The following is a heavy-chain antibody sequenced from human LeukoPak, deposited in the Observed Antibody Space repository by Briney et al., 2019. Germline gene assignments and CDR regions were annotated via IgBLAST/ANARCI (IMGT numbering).Heavy chain of an antibody. CDR1: GGSISSYY. D-gene: IGHD3-22*01. J-gene: IGHJ4*02. Sequence: ETLSLTCTVSGGSISSYYWSWIRQPPGKGLEWIGYIYYSGSTNYNPSLKSRVTISVDTSKNQFSLKLSSVTAADTAVYYCARVRANYYDSSGYLLDYWGQGTLVTVSS. CDR2: IYYSGST. CDR3: ARVRANYYDSSGYLLDY. V-gene: IGHV4-59*01.